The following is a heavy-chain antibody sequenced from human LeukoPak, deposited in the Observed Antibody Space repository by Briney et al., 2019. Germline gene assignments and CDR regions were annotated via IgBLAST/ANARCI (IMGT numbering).Heavy chain of an antibody. CDR3: ARDHRADYGDYVFDY. J-gene: IGHJ4*02. CDR2: IWYDGSNK. Sequence: GGSLRLSCAASGFTFSSYGMHWVRQAPGKGLEWVAVIWYDGSNKYYADSVKGRLTISRDNSKNTLYLQMNSLRAEDTAVYYCARDHRADYGDYVFDYWGQGTLVTVSS. CDR1: GFTFSSYG. D-gene: IGHD4-17*01. V-gene: IGHV3-33*01.